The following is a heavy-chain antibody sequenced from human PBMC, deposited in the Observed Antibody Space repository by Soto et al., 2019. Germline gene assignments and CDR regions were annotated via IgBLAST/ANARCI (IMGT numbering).Heavy chain of an antibody. CDR3: AKTGRYGLRIYYYYYMDV. CDR2: ISGSGGST. V-gene: IGHV3-23*01. D-gene: IGHD5-18*01. Sequence: EVQLLESGGGLVQPGGSLRLSCAASGFTFSSYAMSWVRQAPGKGLEWVSAISGSGGSTYYADSVKGRFTISRDNSKNTLYLQMNSLRAEDTAIYYCAKTGRYGLRIYYYYYMDVWGKGTTVTVSS. CDR1: GFTFSSYA. J-gene: IGHJ6*03.